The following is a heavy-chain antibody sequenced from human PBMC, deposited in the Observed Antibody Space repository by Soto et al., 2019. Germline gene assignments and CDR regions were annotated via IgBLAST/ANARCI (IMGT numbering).Heavy chain of an antibody. J-gene: IGHJ6*02. V-gene: IGHV3-33*01. D-gene: IGHD4-17*01. CDR1: GFTFSSYG. CDR3: ARGPPTCGGDYGDYQAGMDV. CDR2: IWYDGSNK. Sequence: QVQLVESGGGVVQPGRSLRLSCAASGFTFSSYGMHWVRQAPGKGLEWVAVIWYDGSNKYYADSVKGRFTISRDNSKNTLYLQMNSLRAEDTAVYYCARGPPTCGGDYGDYQAGMDVWGQGTTVTVSS.